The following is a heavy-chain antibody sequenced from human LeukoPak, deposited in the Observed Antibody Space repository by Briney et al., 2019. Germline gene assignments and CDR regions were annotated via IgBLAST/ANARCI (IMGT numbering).Heavy chain of an antibody. Sequence: GASVKVSCKASGYTFTSYYMHWVRQAPGQGLEWMGLINPSGGSTSYAQKFQGRVTMTRDTSTSTVYMELSSLRSEDTAVYYCARDLVGAQSRDYWGQGTLVTVSS. CDR2: INPSGGST. V-gene: IGHV1-46*03. J-gene: IGHJ4*02. CDR1: GYTFTSYY. CDR3: ARDLVGAQSRDY. D-gene: IGHD1-26*01.